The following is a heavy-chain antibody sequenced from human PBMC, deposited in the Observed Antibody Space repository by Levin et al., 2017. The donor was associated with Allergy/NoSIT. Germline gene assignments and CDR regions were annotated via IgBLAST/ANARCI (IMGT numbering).Heavy chain of an antibody. CDR2: ISYDGSNK. J-gene: IGHJ4*02. Sequence: GGSLRLSCAASGFTFSSYGMHWVRQAPGKGLEWVAVISYDGSNKYYADSVKGRFTISRDNSKNTLYLQMNSLRAEDTAVYYCAKDVSSYDSSGYYGYWGQGTLVTVSS. V-gene: IGHV3-30*18. D-gene: IGHD3-22*01. CDR3: AKDVSSYDSSGYYGY. CDR1: GFTFSSYG.